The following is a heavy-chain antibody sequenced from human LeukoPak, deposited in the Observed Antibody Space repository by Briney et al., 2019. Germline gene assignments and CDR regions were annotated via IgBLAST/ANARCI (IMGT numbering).Heavy chain of an antibody. V-gene: IGHV3-30-3*01. CDR3: ARGEDVVVPAAPFDY. CDR1: GFTFSSYA. Sequence: GRSLRLSCAASGFTFSSYAMHWVRQAPGKGLEWVAVISYDGSNKYYADSVKGRFTISRDNSKNTLYLQMHSLRAEDTAVYYCARGEDVVVPAAPFDYWGQGTLVTVSS. CDR2: ISYDGSNK. D-gene: IGHD2-2*01. J-gene: IGHJ4*02.